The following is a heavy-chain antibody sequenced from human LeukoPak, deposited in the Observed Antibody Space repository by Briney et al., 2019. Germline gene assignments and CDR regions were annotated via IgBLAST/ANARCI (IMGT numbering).Heavy chain of an antibody. CDR3: ARALDSSSSRYQAFEE. J-gene: IGHJ4*02. Sequence: GGSLRLSCSASGFTFSNYWMSWVRQAPGKGLEWVANIKQDESEKYYVDSVKGRFTISRDNAKSSLYLQTNSLRAEDTAVYYCARALDSSSSRYQAFEEWGQGTLVTVS. D-gene: IGHD2-2*01. CDR1: GFTFSNYW. V-gene: IGHV3-7*01. CDR2: IKQDESEK.